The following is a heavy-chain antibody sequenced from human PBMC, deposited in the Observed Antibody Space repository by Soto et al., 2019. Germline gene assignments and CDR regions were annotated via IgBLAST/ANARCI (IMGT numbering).Heavy chain of an antibody. CDR2: IYDSGST. CDR1: GGSISSSSYY. Sequence: SETLSLTCTVSGGSISSSSYYWGWIRQPPGKGLEWIGSIYDSGSTYYNTSLKSRVTISVDTSKNQFALKLSSVTAADTAVYYCARRDLTNTAMVKAYDYWGQGTLVTVSS. V-gene: IGHV4-39*01. D-gene: IGHD5-18*01. CDR3: ARRDLTNTAMVKAYDY. J-gene: IGHJ4*02.